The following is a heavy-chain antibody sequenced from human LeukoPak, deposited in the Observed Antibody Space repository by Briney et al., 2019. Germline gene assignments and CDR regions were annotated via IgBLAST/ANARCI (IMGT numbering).Heavy chain of an antibody. CDR2: INWNGGST. CDR1: GFTFSSYS. V-gene: IGHV3-20*04. CDR3: ASLANYDVDAFDI. Sequence: GGSLRLSCAASGFTFSSYSMSWVRQAPGKGLEWVSGINWNGGSTGYADSVKGRFTISRDNAKNSLYLQMNSLRAEDTALYYCASLANYDVDAFDIWGQGTMVTVSS. D-gene: IGHD3-3*01. J-gene: IGHJ3*02.